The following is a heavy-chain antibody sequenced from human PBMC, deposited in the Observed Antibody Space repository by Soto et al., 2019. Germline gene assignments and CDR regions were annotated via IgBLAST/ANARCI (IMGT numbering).Heavy chain of an antibody. Sequence: GGSLRLSCAASGFTFSSYSLNWVRQAPGKGLEWVSYITSSGTTVYYADSVRGRFTISRDNAKNSLYLQMNSLRDDDTAVYYCARSVFPWGQGTLVTVSS. CDR2: ITSSGTTV. V-gene: IGHV3-48*02. CDR1: GFTFSSYS. CDR3: ARSVFP. J-gene: IGHJ5*02.